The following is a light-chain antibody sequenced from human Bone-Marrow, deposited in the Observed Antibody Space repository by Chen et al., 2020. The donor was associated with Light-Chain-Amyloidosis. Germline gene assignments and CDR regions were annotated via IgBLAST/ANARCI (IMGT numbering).Light chain of an antibody. V-gene: IGLV3-19*01. CDR2: GEN. CDR3: KSRDSGNYVV. J-gene: IGLJ2*01. Sequence: SSEPTQDPAVSVALRQTVRITCQGESLRSYFATWYQQKSGEAPVIVLFGENNRASGIPERFSGSRSGNTASLTIAVAQAEDEAVYYCKSRDSGNYVVFGGGTKVTV. CDR1: SLRSYF.